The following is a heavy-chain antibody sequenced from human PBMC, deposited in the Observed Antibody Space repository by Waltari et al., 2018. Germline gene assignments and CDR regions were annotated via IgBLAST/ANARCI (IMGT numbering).Heavy chain of an antibody. V-gene: IGHV1-69*14. D-gene: IGHD5-18*01. CDR2: IIPIFGTA. J-gene: IGHJ4*02. Sequence: QVQLVQSEAEMKKPGSSVKVSCKASGGAFSSHALSWVRQAPGRGLEWMGGIIPIFGTANYAQKFQGRVTITADKSTSTAYMELSSLRSEDTAVYYCASGYSYGSKYWGQGTLVTVSS. CDR3: ASGYSYGSKY. CDR1: GGAFSSHA.